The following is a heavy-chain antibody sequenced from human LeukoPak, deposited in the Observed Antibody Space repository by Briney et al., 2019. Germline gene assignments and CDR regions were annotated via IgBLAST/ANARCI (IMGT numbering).Heavy chain of an antibody. CDR2: IYWNDDK. J-gene: IGHJ3*02. Sequence: ESGPPLVNPTQTLTLTCTFSGFSLSTSLMYVGWIRPHPGKALEWLALIYWNDDKRYSPSLKSRLTITKDTSKNQVVLTMTNMDPVDTATYYCAHRKSDYRAFDIWGQGTMVTVSS. V-gene: IGHV2-5*01. CDR1: GFSLSTSLMY. D-gene: IGHD4-17*01. CDR3: AHRKSDYRAFDI.